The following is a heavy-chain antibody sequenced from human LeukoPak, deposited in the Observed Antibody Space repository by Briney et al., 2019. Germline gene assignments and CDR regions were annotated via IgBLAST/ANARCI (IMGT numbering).Heavy chain of an antibody. Sequence: KSSETLSPTCTVSGGSISSYYWSWIRQPAGKGLEWIGRIYTSGSTNYNPSLKSRVTMSVDTSKNQFSLKLSSVTAADTAVYYCARTLGDCSSTSCYTSPYFDYWGQGALVTVSS. D-gene: IGHD2-2*02. V-gene: IGHV4-4*07. CDR1: GGSISSYY. J-gene: IGHJ4*02. CDR2: IYTSGST. CDR3: ARTLGDCSSTSCYTSPYFDY.